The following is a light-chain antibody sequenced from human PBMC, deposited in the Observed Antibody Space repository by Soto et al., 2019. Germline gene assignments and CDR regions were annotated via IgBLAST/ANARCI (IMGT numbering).Light chain of an antibody. J-gene: IGKJ4*01. V-gene: IGKV3-11*01. CDR2: DAS. Sequence: PGERATLSCRASQKISSYLAWYQQKPGQAPRLLIYDASNRATGIPARFSGSGSGTDFTLTISSLEPEDFAVYYCQQRSNWPPLTFGGGTKVEIK. CDR1: QKISSY. CDR3: QQRSNWPPLT.